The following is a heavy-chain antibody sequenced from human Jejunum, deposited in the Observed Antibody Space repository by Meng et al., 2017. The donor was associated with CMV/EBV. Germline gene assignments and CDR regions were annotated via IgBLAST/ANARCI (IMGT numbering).Heavy chain of an antibody. Sequence: RQQSGPGLGKPPPTLSLTWATSGESVSSIGAIWNWIRQSPSRGLEWLGKTYYRSKWYNDYAPSVKSRITVKPDTSKNQFSLQLNSVTPEDTAVYYCARENGYEWYFDFWGHGTLVTVSS. D-gene: IGHD6-13*01. CDR1: GESVSSIGAI. CDR3: ARENGYEWYFDF. CDR2: TYYRSKWYN. V-gene: IGHV6-1*01. J-gene: IGHJ2*01.